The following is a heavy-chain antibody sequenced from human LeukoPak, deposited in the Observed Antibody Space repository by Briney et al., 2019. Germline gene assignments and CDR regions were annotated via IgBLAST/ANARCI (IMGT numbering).Heavy chain of an antibody. J-gene: IGHJ6*02. CDR2: ISYDGGNN. CDR1: GFIFSSYG. D-gene: IGHD2-15*01. Sequence: PGGPLRLPCAASGFIFSSYGMHGVRQATGKGLECVAVISYDGGNNNYADSVKGRFTISRDNSKNTLYLKMDSLRAEETAMYCSAKNGVLLVAAQAHSYGMDVWGQGTTVTVSS. CDR3: AKNGVLLVAAQAHSYGMDV. V-gene: IGHV3-30*18.